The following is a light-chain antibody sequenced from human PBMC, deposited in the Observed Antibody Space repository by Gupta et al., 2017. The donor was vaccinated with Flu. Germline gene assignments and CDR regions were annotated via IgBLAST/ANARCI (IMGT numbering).Light chain of an antibody. CDR1: DIGSKS. J-gene: IGLJ1*01. Sequence: SYELTQAPPVSVALGQPARMSCNGFDIGSKSVNWYQQKSGQAPLLVIYRETNRTAGIPERFSASNSGNTATLTISRAQVGDEADYYCQVWDGTAVVFATGTKVTVL. V-gene: IGLV3-9*01. CDR3: QVWDGTAVV. CDR2: RET.